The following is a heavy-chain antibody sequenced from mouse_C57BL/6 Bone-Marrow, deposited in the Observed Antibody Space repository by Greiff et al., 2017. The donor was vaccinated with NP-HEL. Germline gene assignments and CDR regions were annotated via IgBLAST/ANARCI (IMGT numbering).Heavy chain of an antibody. CDR2: IDPANGNT. J-gene: IGHJ4*01. CDR3: ARIPHYGNYVYYAMDY. V-gene: IGHV14-3*01. Sequence: EVQLQESVAELVRPGASVKLSCTASGFNIKNTYMHWVKQRPEQGLEWIGRIDPANGNTKYAPKFQGKATITADTSSNTAYLQLSSLTSEDTAIYYCARIPHYGNYVYYAMDYWGQGTSVTVSS. CDR1: GFNIKNTY. D-gene: IGHD2-1*01.